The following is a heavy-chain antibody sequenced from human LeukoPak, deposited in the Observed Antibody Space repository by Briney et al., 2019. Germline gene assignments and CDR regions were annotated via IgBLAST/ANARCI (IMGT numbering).Heavy chain of an antibody. D-gene: IGHD7-27*01. Sequence: PGGSLRLSCAASGFTFSGHWMYWLRQAPGKGLAWVSRINGDGSATNYAGSMKGRFTISRDNAKNILYLQMNSLREDDTAVYYCVRDINWGQVDYWGQGTLVTVSS. V-gene: IGHV3-74*01. J-gene: IGHJ4*02. CDR2: INGDGSAT. CDR3: VRDINWGQVDY. CDR1: GFTFSGHW.